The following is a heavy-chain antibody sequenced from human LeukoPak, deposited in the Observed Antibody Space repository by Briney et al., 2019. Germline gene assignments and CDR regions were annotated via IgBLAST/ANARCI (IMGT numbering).Heavy chain of an antibody. J-gene: IGHJ5*02. D-gene: IGHD2-21*02. CDR1: GFTFSTYW. Sequence: PGGSLRLSCAASGFTFSTYWMSWVRQAPGKGLEWVANINQDGSQKYYVDSVKGRFTISRDNAKNSLYLQMNSLRAEDTAVYYCAVYCGGDCYSGVNNWFDPWGQGTLVTVSS. CDR2: INQDGSQK. V-gene: IGHV3-7*05. CDR3: AVYCGGDCYSGVNNWFDP.